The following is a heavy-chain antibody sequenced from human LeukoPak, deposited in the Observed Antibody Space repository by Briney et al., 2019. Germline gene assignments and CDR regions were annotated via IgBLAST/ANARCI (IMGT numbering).Heavy chain of an antibody. Sequence: SETLSLTCAVSGDSINSLDLWSWVRQPPGKGLEWIGEMYLSGTTHSNPSVKGRVTISIDKSKNQFFLNLSSVTAADTAVYYCAGLVGRYSSGLYYYYFDYWGQGTLVTVSS. CDR2: MYLSGTT. J-gene: IGHJ4*02. CDR3: AGLVGRYSSGLYYYYFDY. D-gene: IGHD3-22*01. CDR1: GDSINSLDL. V-gene: IGHV4-4*02.